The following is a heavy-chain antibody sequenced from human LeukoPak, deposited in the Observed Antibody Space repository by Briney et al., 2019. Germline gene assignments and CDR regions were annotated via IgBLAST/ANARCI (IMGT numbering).Heavy chain of an antibody. Sequence: SETLSLTCVVSGGSIRTSSYYWAWIRQPPGKGLEWIVSMYYSGSIYYNSSLKSRITVSADTSKNQLSLKLSSVTAADTAVYYCASNRGGAEGSWFDPWGQGTLVTVSS. CDR1: GGSIRTSSYY. D-gene: IGHD7-27*01. V-gene: IGHV4-39*01. J-gene: IGHJ5*02. CDR3: ASNRGGAEGSWFDP. CDR2: MYYSGSI.